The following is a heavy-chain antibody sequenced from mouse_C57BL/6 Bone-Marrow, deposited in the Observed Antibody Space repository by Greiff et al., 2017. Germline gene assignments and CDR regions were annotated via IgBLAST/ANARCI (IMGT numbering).Heavy chain of an antibody. CDR1: GYTFTDYY. J-gene: IGHJ4*01. CDR3: ARSGITTVVATNYYAMDY. Sequence: VQLKHSGPELVKPGASVKISCKASGYTFTDYYMNWVKQSHGKSLEWIGDINPNNGGTSYNQKFKGKATLTVDKSSSTAYMELRSLTSEDSAVYYCARSGITTVVATNYYAMDYWGQGTSVTVSS. D-gene: IGHD1-1*01. CDR2: INPNNGGT. V-gene: IGHV1-26*01.